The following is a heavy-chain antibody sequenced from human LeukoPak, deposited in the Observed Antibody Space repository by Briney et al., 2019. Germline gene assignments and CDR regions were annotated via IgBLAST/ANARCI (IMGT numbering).Heavy chain of an antibody. J-gene: IGHJ3*02. Sequence: SETLSLTCRVSGVSISSGSNYWGWLRQPPGKTLEWIGSIYSSGSTYYNSSLKSRVIILIDTAKNHFSLNLSSVTAADTAVYYCARSDGYGLVGIWGQGTMVTVSS. CDR1: GVSISSGSNY. CDR2: IYSSGST. D-gene: IGHD3-10*01. CDR3: ARSDGYGLVGI. V-gene: IGHV4-39*07.